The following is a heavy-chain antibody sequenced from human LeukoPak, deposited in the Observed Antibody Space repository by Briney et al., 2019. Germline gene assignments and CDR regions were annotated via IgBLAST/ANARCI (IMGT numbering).Heavy chain of an antibody. J-gene: IGHJ4*02. CDR1: GFSFSSYS. V-gene: IGHV3-48*01. CDR3: ARDPHSLDY. CDR2: IAYTGTI. Sequence: GGSLRLSCTASGFSFSSYSMNWVRQAPGKGLEWVAYIAYTGTIHYADSVRGRFAISRDNAKSSLYLQLNSLRAEDTAVYYCARDPHSLDYWSQGTLVTVSS.